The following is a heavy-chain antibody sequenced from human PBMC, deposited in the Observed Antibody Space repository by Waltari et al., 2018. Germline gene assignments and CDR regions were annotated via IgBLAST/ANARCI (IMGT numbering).Heavy chain of an antibody. CDR1: GDSVTSGSYY. V-gene: IGHV4-39*01. CDR2: MYYRGSS. J-gene: IGHJ5*01. Sequence: QLQLQESGLGLVKPSETLSLTCSVSGDSVTSGSYYWGWIRQPPRKGLEWIGIMYYRGSSYSNPSLKSRVTISVDTSKNQFSLKLSSVAAADTAVYYCARAFGSGSYAWFDSWGQGTLVTVSS. CDR3: ARAFGSGSYAWFDS. D-gene: IGHD3-10*01.